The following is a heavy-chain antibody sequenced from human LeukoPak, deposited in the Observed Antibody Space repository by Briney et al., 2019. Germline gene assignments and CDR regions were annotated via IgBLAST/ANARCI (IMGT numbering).Heavy chain of an antibody. CDR2: IIGNAATI. J-gene: IGHJ4*02. V-gene: IGHV3-23*01. CDR3: VKDRIPDGYYSVDY. D-gene: IGHD3-3*01. Sequence: GGSLRLSCTASGFTFGTYAMNWVRQAPGKGLQWVALIIGNAATIAYADSVRGRFTISRDNSKNTLYLQVNSLRVEDTAVYYCVKDRIPDGYYSVDYWGQGILVTVSS. CDR1: GFTFGTYA.